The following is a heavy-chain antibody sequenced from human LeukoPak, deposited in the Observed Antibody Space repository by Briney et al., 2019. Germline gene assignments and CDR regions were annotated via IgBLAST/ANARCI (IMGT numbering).Heavy chain of an antibody. CDR2: IIPIFGTA. CDR1: GFTFNAYN. V-gene: IGHV1-69*06. Sequence: ASVKVSCKASGFTFNAYNIHWVRQAPGQGLEWMGGIIPIFGTANYAQKFQGRVTITADKFTSTAYMELSSLRSEDTAVYYCARESGPLFDYWGQGTLVTVSS. CDR3: ARESGPLFDY. D-gene: IGHD3-3*01. J-gene: IGHJ4*02.